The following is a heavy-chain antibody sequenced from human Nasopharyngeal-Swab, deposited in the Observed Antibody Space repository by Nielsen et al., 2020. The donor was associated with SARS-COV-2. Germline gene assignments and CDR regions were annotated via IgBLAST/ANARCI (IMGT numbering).Heavy chain of an antibody. V-gene: IGHV1-18*01. Sequence: ASVKVSCKASGYTFTSYGISWVRQAPGQGLEGMGWISAYNGNTNYAQKLQGRVTMTTDTSTSTAYMELRSLRSDDTAVYYCARDLPLGYCSSTSCYGWVGPYNWFDPWGQGTLDTVSS. J-gene: IGHJ5*02. CDR2: ISAYNGNT. CDR3: ARDLPLGYCSSTSCYGWVGPYNWFDP. D-gene: IGHD2-2*01. CDR1: GYTFTSYG.